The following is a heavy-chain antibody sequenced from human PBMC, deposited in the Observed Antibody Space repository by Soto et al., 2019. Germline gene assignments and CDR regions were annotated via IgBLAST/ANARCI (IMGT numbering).Heavy chain of an antibody. CDR1: GFTFSTHA. V-gene: IGHV3-23*01. J-gene: IGHJ4*02. D-gene: IGHD3-16*02. CDR2: FSITGIST. Sequence: GGSLRLSCAASGFTFSTHALSWVRQAPGKGLEWVSGFSITGISTFYADSAKGRFTISRDNSKNTLYLQMTNLRAEDTAKYFCATDQGYRDFDHWGQGVLVTVSS. CDR3: ATDQGYRDFDH.